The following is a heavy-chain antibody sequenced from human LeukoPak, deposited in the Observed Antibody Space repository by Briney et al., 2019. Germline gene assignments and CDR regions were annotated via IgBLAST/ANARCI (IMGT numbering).Heavy chain of an antibody. Sequence: GGSLRLSCAASGFTFSSYSMNWVRQAPGKGLEWVSYISSSSSTIYYADSVKGRFTISRDTSRNTVYLQMNSLRAEDTAIYYCAKDQYTSGWYYFDYWGQGTLVTVSS. CDR1: GFTFSSYS. CDR3: AKDQYTSGWYYFDY. J-gene: IGHJ4*02. D-gene: IGHD6-19*01. CDR2: ISSSSSTI. V-gene: IGHV3-48*01.